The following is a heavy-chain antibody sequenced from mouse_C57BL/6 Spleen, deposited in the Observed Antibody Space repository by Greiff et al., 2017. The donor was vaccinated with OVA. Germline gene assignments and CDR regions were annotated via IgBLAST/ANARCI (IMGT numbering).Heavy chain of an antibody. V-gene: IGHV1-26*01. Sequence: VQLQQSGPELVKPGASVKISCKASGYTFTDYYMNWVKQSHGKSLEWIGDINPNNGGTSYNQKFKGKATLTVDKSSSTAYMELRSLASEDSAVYYCARTGTGPFYWYFDVWGTGTTVTVSS. D-gene: IGHD4-1*01. J-gene: IGHJ1*03. CDR1: GYTFTDYY. CDR2: INPNNGGT. CDR3: ARTGTGPFYWYFDV.